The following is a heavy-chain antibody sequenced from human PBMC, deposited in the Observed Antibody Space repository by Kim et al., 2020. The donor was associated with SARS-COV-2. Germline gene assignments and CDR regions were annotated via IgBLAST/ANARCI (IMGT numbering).Heavy chain of an antibody. CDR1: GVTFSSYV. CDR3: AGCSGGSCPPDS. CDR2: IIPIFGTP. Sequence: SVKVSCEASGVTFSSYVISWVRQAPGQGLEWMGEIIPIFGTPKYAQKFQGRGAISADESTRTAYMELSSLRSEDTAVYYCAGCSGGSCPPDSWGRGTLVTISS. J-gene: IGHJ4*02. V-gene: IGHV1-69*13. D-gene: IGHD2-15*01.